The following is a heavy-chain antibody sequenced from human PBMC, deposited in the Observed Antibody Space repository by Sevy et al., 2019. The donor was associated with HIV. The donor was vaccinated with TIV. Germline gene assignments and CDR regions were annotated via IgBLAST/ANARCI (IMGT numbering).Heavy chain of an antibody. D-gene: IGHD3-22*01. CDR3: ARDSDGSGRYYLDYFDS. CDR1: GYTFIKHP. J-gene: IGHJ4*02. Sequence: ASVKVSCKTSGYTFIKHPLSWVRQAPRQGLERKGCIRTYNSETKYAQKFQGRATMITDTSTSAAYMELRSLRSDDTAVYYCARDSDGSGRYYLDYFDSWGQGTLVTVSS. V-gene: IGHV1-18*01. CDR2: IRTYNSET.